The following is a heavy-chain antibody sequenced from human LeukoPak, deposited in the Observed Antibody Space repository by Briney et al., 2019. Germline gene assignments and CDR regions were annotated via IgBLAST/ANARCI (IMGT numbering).Heavy chain of an antibody. J-gene: IGHJ6*03. CDR2: ISGDGGST. CDR3: AKDRLRQYYYDSSGYYYYYYYMDV. CDR1: GFTFDDYA. V-gene: IGHV3-43*02. D-gene: IGHD3-22*01. Sequence: GGSPRLSCAASGFTFDDYAMHWVRQAPGKGLEWVALISGDGGSTYYADSVKGRFTISRDNSKNSLYLQMNSLRTEDTALYYCAKDRLRQYYYDSSGYYYYYYYMDVWGKGTTVTVSS.